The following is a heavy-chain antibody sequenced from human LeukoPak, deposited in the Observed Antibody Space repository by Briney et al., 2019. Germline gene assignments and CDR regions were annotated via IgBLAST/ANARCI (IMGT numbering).Heavy chain of an antibody. J-gene: IGHJ4*02. CDR1: GFTFSSYA. D-gene: IGHD1-1*01. CDR2: ISYDGSNK. CDR3: AGTIYLEGSPFDY. V-gene: IGHV3-30-3*01. Sequence: PGRSLRLSCAASGFTFSSYAMHWVRQAPGKGLEWVAVISYDGSNKYYADSVKGRFTISRDNSKNTLYLQMNSLRAEDTAVYYCAGTIYLEGSPFDYWGQGTLVTVSS.